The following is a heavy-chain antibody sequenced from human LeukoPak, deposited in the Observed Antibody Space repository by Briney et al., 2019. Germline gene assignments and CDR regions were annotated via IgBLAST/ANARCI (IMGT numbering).Heavy chain of an antibody. CDR1: GFTFSSYS. CDR3: AKGTVHYYYYMDV. D-gene: IGHD4-11*01. CDR2: ISGSGGST. V-gene: IGHV3-23*01. Sequence: PGGSLRLSCAASGFTFSSYSMNWVRQAPGKGLEWVAAISGSGGSTYYSDSVKGRFTISRDNSKNTLYLQMNSLRAEDTAVYYCAKGTVHYYYYMDVWGKGTTVTVSS. J-gene: IGHJ6*03.